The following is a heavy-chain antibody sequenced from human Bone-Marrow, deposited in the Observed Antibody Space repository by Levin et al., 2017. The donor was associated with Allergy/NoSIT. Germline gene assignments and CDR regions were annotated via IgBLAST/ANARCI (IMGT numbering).Heavy chain of an antibody. V-gene: IGHV6-1*01. Sequence: SETLSLTCAISGDSVSSNSATWNWIRQSPSRGLEWLGRTYYRSKWFNDYAVSVKSRITLNPDTSKNQFSLQLNSVTPEDTAVYYCARGTSSGDCFGCYFDYWGQGTLVTVSS. CDR3: ARGTSSGDCFGCYFDY. CDR2: TYYRSKWFN. D-gene: IGHD6-19*01. J-gene: IGHJ4*02. CDR1: GDSVSSNSAT.